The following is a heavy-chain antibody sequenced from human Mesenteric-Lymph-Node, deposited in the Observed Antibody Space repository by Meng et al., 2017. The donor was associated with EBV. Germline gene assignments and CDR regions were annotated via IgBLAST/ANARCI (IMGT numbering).Heavy chain of an antibody. CDR2: ISQSGDT. CDR1: GGSFSGYH. Sequence: QGQLQPGAAGPLEPSETLSLTCEASGGSFSGYHWSWIRQPPGKGLEYIGEISQSGDTTYNPSLKSRVTISVDRSRNQFSLKMASVTAADTAVYYCARGAIFGIVITYFDYWSQGTLVTVSS. J-gene: IGHJ4*02. V-gene: IGHV4-34*01. D-gene: IGHD3-3*02. CDR3: ARGAIFGIVITYFDY.